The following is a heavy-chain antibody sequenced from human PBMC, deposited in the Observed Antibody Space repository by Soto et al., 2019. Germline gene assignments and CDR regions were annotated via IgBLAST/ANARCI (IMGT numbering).Heavy chain of an antibody. CDR2: MYYSGSS. J-gene: IGHJ4*02. CDR3: ARHPRDDYNYGGSGIFDY. CDR1: GGSISSRTFW. Sequence: QLQLQESGPGLVKPSETLSLTCSVSGGSISSRTFWWAWIRQPPGKGLEWIGDMYYSGSSYSSPSLKSRVTLSVDTSKNQLSLKLNSVTVADTAVYYCARHPRDDYNYGGSGIFDYWGQGTLVTVSS. V-gene: IGHV4-39*01. D-gene: IGHD4-4*01.